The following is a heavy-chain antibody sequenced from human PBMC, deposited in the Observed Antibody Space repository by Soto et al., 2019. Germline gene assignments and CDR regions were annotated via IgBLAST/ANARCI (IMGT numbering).Heavy chain of an antibody. J-gene: IGHJ3*02. CDR3: ARGTIYDILTGYYAFDI. V-gene: IGHV4-31*03. Sequence: SETLSFTCTVSGGSISSGGYYWSWIRQHPGKGLEWIGYIYYSGSTYYNPSLKSRVTISVDTSKNQFSLKLSSVTAADTAVYYCARGTIYDILTGYYAFDIWGQGTMVTVSS. CDR1: GGSISSGGYY. CDR2: IYYSGST. D-gene: IGHD3-9*01.